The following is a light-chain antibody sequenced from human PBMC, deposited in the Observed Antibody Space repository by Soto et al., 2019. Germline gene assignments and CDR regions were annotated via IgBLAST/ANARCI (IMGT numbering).Light chain of an antibody. CDR3: HQYLDTPNT. CDR1: QSITNKY. J-gene: IGKJ2*01. Sequence: EIVLTQSPDTLSLSPGERATFSCRATQSITNKYVAWYQQKAGQAPRLLIYGASTRATGIPDRFRGSGSGTDFTLIITRLEPEDFAVYYCHQYLDTPNTFGQGTNLEIK. V-gene: IGKV3-20*01. CDR2: GAS.